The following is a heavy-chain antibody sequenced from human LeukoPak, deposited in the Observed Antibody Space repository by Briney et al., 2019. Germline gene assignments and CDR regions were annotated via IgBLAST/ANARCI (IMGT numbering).Heavy chain of an antibody. Sequence: GGSLRLSCAASGFTFSSYGMHWVRQAPGKGLEWVAVIWYDGSNKYYADSVKGRFTISRGNSKNTLYLQMNSLRAEDTAVYYCARGRFCSSTSCYPDYWGQGTLVTVSS. CDR1: GFTFSSYG. D-gene: IGHD2-2*01. CDR2: IWYDGSNK. CDR3: ARGRFCSSTSCYPDY. J-gene: IGHJ4*02. V-gene: IGHV3-33*01.